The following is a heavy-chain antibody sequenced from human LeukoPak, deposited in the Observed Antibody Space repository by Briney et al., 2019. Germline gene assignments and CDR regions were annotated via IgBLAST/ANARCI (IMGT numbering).Heavy chain of an antibody. CDR3: ARETTLCFDY. CDR1: GFTFSNYN. J-gene: IGHJ4*02. D-gene: IGHD1-7*01. V-gene: IGHV3-48*02. CDR2: ISSTGSTI. Sequence: GGSLRLSCAASGFTFSNYNMNWVRQAPGKGLEWVSYISSTGSTIDYVDSVKGRFTISRDNAKNSLYLQMNSLTDEDTAVYYCARETTLCFDYWGQGTLVTVSS.